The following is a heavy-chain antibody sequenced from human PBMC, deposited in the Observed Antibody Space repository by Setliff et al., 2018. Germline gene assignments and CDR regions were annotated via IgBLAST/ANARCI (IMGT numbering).Heavy chain of an antibody. CDR3: SRDLQGSGDYVVDY. D-gene: IGHD4-17*01. CDR1: GFTFRGYW. CDR2: IKKDGSIK. Sequence: GSLRLSCAASGFTFRGYWMSWVRQAPGKGLEWVANIKKDGSIKYYLASVRGRFTISRDNAENSLTLQMNSLRVEDTAVYYCSRDLQGSGDYVVDYWGQGTLVTVSS. V-gene: IGHV3-7*01. J-gene: IGHJ4*02.